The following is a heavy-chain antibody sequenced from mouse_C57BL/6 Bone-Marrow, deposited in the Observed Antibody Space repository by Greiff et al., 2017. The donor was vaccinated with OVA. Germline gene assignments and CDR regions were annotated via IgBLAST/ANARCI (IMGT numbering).Heavy chain of an antibody. CDR1: GDRLTDPP. J-gene: IGHJ2*01. D-gene: IGHD4-1*01. CDR3: ARRTGTGDY. V-gene: IGHV1-78*01. CDR2: IYPRDGST. Sequence: EGGKRGEEGKREEKGEGDRLTDPPIQWMKQRPEQGLEWIGYIYPRDGSTKYNEKFKGKATLTADKSSSTAYMQLNSLTSEDSAVYFCARRTGTGDYWGQGTTLTVSS.